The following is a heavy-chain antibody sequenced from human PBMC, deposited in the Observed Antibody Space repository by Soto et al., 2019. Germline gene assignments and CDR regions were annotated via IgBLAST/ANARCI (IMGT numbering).Heavy chain of an antibody. CDR1: GFTFSSYG. D-gene: IGHD6-19*01. Sequence: GGSLRLSCAASGFTFSSYGMSWVRQAPGKGLEWVSAISGSGGSTYYADSVKGRFTISRDNSKNTLYLQMNSLRAEDTAVYYCARASVSGRRFDYWGEGTLVTVSS. J-gene: IGHJ4*02. CDR2: ISGSGGST. CDR3: ARASVSGRRFDY. V-gene: IGHV3-23*01.